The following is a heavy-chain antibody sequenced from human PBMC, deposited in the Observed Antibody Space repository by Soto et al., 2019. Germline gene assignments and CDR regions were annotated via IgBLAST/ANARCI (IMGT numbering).Heavy chain of an antibody. CDR2: ISGSGGST. J-gene: IGHJ1*01. D-gene: IGHD3-3*01. V-gene: IGHV3-23*01. CDR3: AYPNYDFWSGYSLEYFQH. CDR1: GFTFSSYA. Sequence: GGSLRLSCAASGFTFSSYAMSWVRQAPGKGLEWVSAISGSGGSTYYADSVKGRFTISRDNSKNTLYLQMNSLRAEDMAVYYCAYPNYDFWSGYSLEYFQHWGQGTLVTVSS.